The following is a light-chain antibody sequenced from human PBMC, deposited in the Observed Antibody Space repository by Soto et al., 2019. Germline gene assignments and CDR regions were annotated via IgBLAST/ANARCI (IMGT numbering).Light chain of an antibody. CDR2: DAS. J-gene: IGKJ1*01. CDR3: QQYNTYQGT. V-gene: IGKV1-5*01. Sequence: DIQMTQSPSTLSASVGDRVSITCRASQNIDKRLAWYQQKPQKAPKLLIFDASTLESGVPSRFSGSGSGTEFTLTISSLQPDDFATYYCQQYNTYQGTFGPGTKVEIK. CDR1: QNIDKR.